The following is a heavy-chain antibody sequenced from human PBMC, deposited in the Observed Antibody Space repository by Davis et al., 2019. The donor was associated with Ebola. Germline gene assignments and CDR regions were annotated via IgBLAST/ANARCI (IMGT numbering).Heavy chain of an antibody. J-gene: IGHJ6*02. CDR3: ARVRAYYYYYGMDV. V-gene: IGHV4-34*01. D-gene: IGHD4-17*01. Sequence: MPSETLSLTCAVYGGSFSGYYWSWIRQPPGKGLEWIGEINHSGSTNYNPSLKSRVTISVDTSKNQFSLKLSSVTAADTAVYYCARVRAYYYYYGMDVWGQGTTVTVSS. CDR2: INHSGST. CDR1: GGSFSGYY.